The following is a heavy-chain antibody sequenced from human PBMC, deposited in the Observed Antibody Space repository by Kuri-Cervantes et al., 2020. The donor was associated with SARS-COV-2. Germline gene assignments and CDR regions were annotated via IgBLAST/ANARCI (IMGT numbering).Heavy chain of an antibody. Sequence: SETLSLTCTVSGGSISSTSSYWGWIRQPPGKGLECIGTIYYGGSTYYNPSLKSRITISVDTSKIPFSLRLSSVTAADTAVYYCARHATVCSSSSYLGYYAMDVWGKGTTVTVSS. CDR3: ARHATVCSSSSYLGYYAMDV. V-gene: IGHV4-39*01. D-gene: IGHD6-13*01. CDR1: GGSISSTSSY. CDR2: IYYGGST. J-gene: IGHJ6*04.